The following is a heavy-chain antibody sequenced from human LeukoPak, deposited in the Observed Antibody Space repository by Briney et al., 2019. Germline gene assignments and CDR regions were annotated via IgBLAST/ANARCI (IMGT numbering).Heavy chain of an antibody. CDR1: GFTFSSYA. D-gene: IGHD2-15*01. CDR3: AKGGASSGGYDC. CDR2: ISASGGT. Sequence: GGSLRLTCAASGFTFSSYAMTWVRQAPGKGLEWVSGISASGGTYYADSVKGRFTLSRDNSKNTLHLQMNSLRAEDTAIYYCAKGGASSGGYDCWGQGTLVTVSS. V-gene: IGHV3-23*01. J-gene: IGHJ4*02.